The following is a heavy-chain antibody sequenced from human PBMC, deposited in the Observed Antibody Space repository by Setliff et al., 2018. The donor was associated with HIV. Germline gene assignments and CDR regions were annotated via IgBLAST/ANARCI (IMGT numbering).Heavy chain of an antibody. CDR2: ISWNGDST. Sequence: SGGSLRLSCGASGFTLHEYTMTWVRQAPGKGLEWICGISWNGDSTNYADSVKGRFTISRDNAKNSLFLEMTNLRAEDTAFYYCTNKPESFNSFEVWGQGTVVTVSS. CDR1: GFTLHEYT. J-gene: IGHJ3*01. V-gene: IGHV3-20*04. CDR3: TNKPESFNSFEV.